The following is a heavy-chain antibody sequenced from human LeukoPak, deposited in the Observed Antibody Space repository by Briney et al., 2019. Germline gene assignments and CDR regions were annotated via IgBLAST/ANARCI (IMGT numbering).Heavy chain of an antibody. CDR1: GFTFSSCW. Sequence: GGSLRLSCAASGFTFSSCWMTWVRQAPGKGLEWVANIKEDGSEKYYVDSVKGRFTISRDNSRNTVYLQMNSLRPDDTALYYCARDRWYDNGGRQAAFDIWGQGTMVTASS. CDR3: ARDRWYDNGGRQAAFDI. V-gene: IGHV3-7*01. J-gene: IGHJ3*02. D-gene: IGHD3-22*01. CDR2: IKEDGSEK.